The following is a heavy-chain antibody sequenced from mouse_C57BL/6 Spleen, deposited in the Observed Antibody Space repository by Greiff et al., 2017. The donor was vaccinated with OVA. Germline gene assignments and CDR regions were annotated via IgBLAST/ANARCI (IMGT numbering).Heavy chain of an antibody. Sequence: EVKLQQSGPELVKPGASVKISCKASGYTFTDYYMNWVKQSHGKSLEWIGDINPNNGGTSYNQKFKGKATLTVDKSSSTAYMELRSLTSEDSAVYYCARGGTDWWYFDVWGTGTTVTVSS. CDR2: INPNNGGT. CDR1: GYTFTDYY. CDR3: ARGGTDWWYFDV. V-gene: IGHV1-26*01. D-gene: IGHD2-14*01. J-gene: IGHJ1*03.